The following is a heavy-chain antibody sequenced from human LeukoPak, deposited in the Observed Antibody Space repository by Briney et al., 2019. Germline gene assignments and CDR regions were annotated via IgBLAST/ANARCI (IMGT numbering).Heavy chain of an antibody. CDR2: IWPGDSDA. J-gene: IGHJ5*02. D-gene: IGHD3-16*02. CDR3: AREQLSGPGRLNWLDP. V-gene: IGHV5-51*01. CDR1: GYSFTSHW. Sequence: RGESLKISSKASGYSFTSHWIGWVRRRPGKGLEWMGMIWPGDSDASYSPSFQGQVTISVDKAITTAYLQWRSLRASDTATYFRAREQLSGPGRLNWLDPWGQGTLVTVSS.